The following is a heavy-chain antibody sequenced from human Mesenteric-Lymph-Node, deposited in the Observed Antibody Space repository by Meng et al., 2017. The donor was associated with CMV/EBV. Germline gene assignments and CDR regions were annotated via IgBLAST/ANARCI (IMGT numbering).Heavy chain of an antibody. V-gene: IGHV1-69*04. CDR2: IIPILGIA. D-gene: IGHD6-19*01. CDR3: ARGESDSSGWYAIDY. J-gene: IGHJ4*02. Sequence: SGGTFSSYAINWVRQAPGQGLEGMGRIIPILGIANYAQKFQGRVTITADKSTSTAYMELSSLRSEDTAVYYCARGESDSSGWYAIDYWGQGTLVTVSS. CDR1: GGTFSSYA.